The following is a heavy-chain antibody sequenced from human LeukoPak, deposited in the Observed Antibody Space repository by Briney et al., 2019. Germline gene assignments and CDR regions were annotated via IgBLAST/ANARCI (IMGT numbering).Heavy chain of an antibody. CDR3: ARRKMGTTETFDY. V-gene: IGHV4-59*01. CDR2: IYNSGST. J-gene: IGHJ4*02. Sequence: PSETLSLTCTVSSGSISSYYWSWIRQPPGKGLEWIGYIYNSGSTNYNPSLKSRVTISVDTSKNQFSLKLSSVTAADTAVYYCARRKMGTTETFDYWGQGTLVTVSS. CDR1: SGSISSYY. D-gene: IGHD5-24*01.